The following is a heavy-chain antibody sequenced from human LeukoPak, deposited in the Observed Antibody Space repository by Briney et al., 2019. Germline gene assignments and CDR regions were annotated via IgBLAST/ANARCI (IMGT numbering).Heavy chain of an antibody. V-gene: IGHV5-51*01. CDR1: EYSFTSYW. D-gene: IGHD2-2*02. CDR3: ARRYCSSTSCYIPKNNWFDP. CDR2: IYPGDSDT. J-gene: IGHJ5*02. Sequence: GESLKISCKGSEYSFTSYWIGWVRQMPGKGLEWMGIIYPGDSDTRYSPSFQGQVTISADKSISTAYLQWSSLKASDTAMYYCARRYCSSTSCYIPKNNWFDPWGQGTLVTVSS.